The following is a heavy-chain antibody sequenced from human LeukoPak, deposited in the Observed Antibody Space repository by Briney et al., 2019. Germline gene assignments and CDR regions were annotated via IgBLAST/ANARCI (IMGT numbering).Heavy chain of an antibody. CDR2: IRSKANHYAT. CDR1: GFTFSGSA. J-gene: IGHJ4*02. D-gene: IGHD5-12*01. Sequence: GGSLRLSCAASGFTFSGSAMHRVRQASGKGLEWVGRIRSKANHYATAYAASVKGRFTISRDDSKNTAYLQMTSLKAEDTAVYYCTVASDTVATYGYWGQGTLVTVSS. V-gene: IGHV3-73*01. CDR3: TVASDTVATYGY.